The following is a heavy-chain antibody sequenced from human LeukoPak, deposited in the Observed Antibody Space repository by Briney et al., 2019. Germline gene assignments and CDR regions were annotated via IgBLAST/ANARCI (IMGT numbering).Heavy chain of an antibody. CDR1: GGSFSGYY. V-gene: IGHV4-34*01. CDR2: INHSGST. J-gene: IGHJ3*02. CDR3: ARGPRYCSGGSCYSIAYASVVATRPVAFDI. Sequence: PSETLSLTCAVYGGSFSGYYWSWIRQPPGKGLEWIGQINHSGSTNYNPSLKSRVTISVDTSKNQFSLKLSSVTAADTAVYYCARGPRYCSGGSCYSIAYASVVATRPVAFDIWGQGTMVTVSS. D-gene: IGHD2-15*01.